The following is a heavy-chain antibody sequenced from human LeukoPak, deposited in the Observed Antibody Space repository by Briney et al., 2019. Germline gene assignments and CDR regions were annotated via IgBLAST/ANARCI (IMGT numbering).Heavy chain of an antibody. V-gene: IGHV3-30*02. Sequence: PGGSLRLSCAASGFTFSSYGMHWVRQAPGKGLEWVAFIRYDGSNKYYADSVKGRFTISRDNSKNTLYLQMNSLRAEDTAVYYCAKDRSIAARGWFDPWGQGTLVTVSS. CDR3: AKDRSIAARGWFDP. CDR1: GFTFSSYG. D-gene: IGHD6-6*01. CDR2: IRYDGSNK. J-gene: IGHJ5*02.